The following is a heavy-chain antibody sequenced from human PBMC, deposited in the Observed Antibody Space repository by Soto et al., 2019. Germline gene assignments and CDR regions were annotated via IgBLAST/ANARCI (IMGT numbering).Heavy chain of an antibody. CDR1: GGSISSSSYY. Sequence: SETLSLTCTVSGGSISSSSYYWGWIRQPPGKGLEWIGSIYYSGSTYYNPSLKSRVTISVDTSKNQFSLKLSSVTAADTAVYYCARQASYDFWSGYYYYYYGMDVWGQGTTVTVSS. D-gene: IGHD3-3*01. V-gene: IGHV4-39*01. CDR2: IYYSGST. CDR3: ARQASYDFWSGYYYYYYGMDV. J-gene: IGHJ6*02.